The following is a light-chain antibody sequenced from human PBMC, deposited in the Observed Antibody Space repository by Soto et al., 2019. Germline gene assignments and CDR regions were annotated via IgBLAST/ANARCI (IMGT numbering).Light chain of an antibody. CDR2: DVN. J-gene: IGLJ2*01. CDR1: SSDIGAYNF. Sequence: QSVLTQPASVSGSPGQSITISCTGTSSDIGAYNFVSWYQQHPGKAPKLMLYDVNIRPSGVSNRFSGSKSGSTASLTISGLQAEDEADYYCTSWTTSTTMIFGGGTKVTV. V-gene: IGLV2-14*03. CDR3: TSWTTSTTMI.